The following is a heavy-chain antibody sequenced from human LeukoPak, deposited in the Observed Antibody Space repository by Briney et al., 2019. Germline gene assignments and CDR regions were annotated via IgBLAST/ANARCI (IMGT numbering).Heavy chain of an antibody. J-gene: IGHJ4*02. CDR3: ARDSRYGYSNDY. Sequence: PGRSLRLSCAASGFTFDDYAMHWVRQAPGKGLEWVSGIGWNSGGIDYADSVEGRFTISRDNAKNSLYLQMNSLRAEDTAVYYCARDSRYGYSNDYWGQGTLVTVSS. V-gene: IGHV3-9*01. CDR2: IGWNSGGI. CDR1: GFTFDDYA. D-gene: IGHD5-18*01.